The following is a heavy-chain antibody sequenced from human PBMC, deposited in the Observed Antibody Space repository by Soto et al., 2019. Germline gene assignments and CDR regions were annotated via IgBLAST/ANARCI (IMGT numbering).Heavy chain of an antibody. CDR3: AQTGTAALASWFDP. J-gene: IGHJ5*02. Sequence: GESLKISCKGSGYSFTSYWISWVRQMPGKGLEWMGRIDPSDSYTNYSPSFQGHVTISADKSISTAYLQWSSLKASDTAMYYCAQTGTAALASWFDPRGQGIMVTGAS. CDR1: GYSFTSYW. CDR2: IDPSDSYT. D-gene: IGHD6-13*01. V-gene: IGHV5-10-1*01.